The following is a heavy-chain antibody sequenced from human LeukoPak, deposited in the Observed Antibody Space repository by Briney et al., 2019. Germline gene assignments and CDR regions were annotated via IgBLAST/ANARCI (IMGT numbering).Heavy chain of an antibody. J-gene: IGHJ6*03. V-gene: IGHV3-23*01. D-gene: IGHD3-3*01. CDR3: AKGGYYDYWRTDFYYYYMDV. CDR2: IVGSGCTT. CDR1: GFAFSSYA. Sequence: PGGSLRLSCAASGFAFSSYAMIGVRQAPGKGLEGVSGIVGSGCTTYYADSVNGGFTFSRENSKTALYLQMNSLRVEDTAFYYCAKGGYYDYWRTDFYYYYMDVWGKGTTVIVSS.